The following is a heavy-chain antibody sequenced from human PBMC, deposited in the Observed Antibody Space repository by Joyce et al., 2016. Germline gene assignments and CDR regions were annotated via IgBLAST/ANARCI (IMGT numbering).Heavy chain of an antibody. CDR1: GFSLRDYP. CDR3: ALDESFDL. CDR2: ITDDGDNK. J-gene: IGHJ2*01. V-gene: IGHV3-30*14. Sequence: QVQLVESGGGVVQPGRSLRIYCAAYGFSLRDYPMHWVRQGPGKGLEWVSAITDDGDNKYYAESVKGGFSISRDISKTTLFDQIFSLRTEDTAVYYCALDESFDLWGRGTLVIVSS.